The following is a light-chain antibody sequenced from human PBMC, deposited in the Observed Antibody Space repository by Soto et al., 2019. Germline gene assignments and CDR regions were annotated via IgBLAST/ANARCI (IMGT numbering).Light chain of an antibody. CDR2: DVS. CDR3: QQYGTSLT. J-gene: IGKJ4*01. Sequence: EIVLTQSPATLSLSPGDRATLSCGASQSVSSTYLAWYQQXXXLAPRLLIYDVSNRFTGIPDXXXXXXXXXXXXXTISRLEPEDFAVYYCQQYGTSLTFGGGTKVEIK. CDR1: QSVSSTY. V-gene: IGKV3D-20*01.